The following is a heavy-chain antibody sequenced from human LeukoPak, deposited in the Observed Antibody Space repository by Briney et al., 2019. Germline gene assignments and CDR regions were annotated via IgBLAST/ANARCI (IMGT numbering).Heavy chain of an antibody. Sequence: PGGSLRLSCAASGFTFSSYSMNWIRQAPGKGLEWVSSMSVGSGLIYYAESVKGRFTVSRDNAKNSLYLQMNSLRAEDTAVYYCARRRGSYFDAFDIWGQGTMVTVSS. CDR1: GFTFSSYS. V-gene: IGHV3-21*01. CDR2: MSVGSGLI. D-gene: IGHD1-26*01. J-gene: IGHJ3*02. CDR3: ARRRGSYFDAFDI.